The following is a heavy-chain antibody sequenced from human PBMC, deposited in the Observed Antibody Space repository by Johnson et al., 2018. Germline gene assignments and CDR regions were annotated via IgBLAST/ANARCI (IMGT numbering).Heavy chain of an antibody. D-gene: IGHD2-21*01. V-gene: IGHV3-13*01. Sequence: VQLVESGGGLVQPGRSLRLSCAASGFTFSSYDMHWVRQATGKGLEWVSAIGTAGDTYYPGSVKGRFTISRENAKNSLYLQMTSRRAGATAVYYCARGGDIVVAGYYYGMDVWGQGTTVTVSS. CDR3: ARGGDIVVAGYYYGMDV. CDR2: IGTAGDT. J-gene: IGHJ6*02. CDR1: GFTFSSYD.